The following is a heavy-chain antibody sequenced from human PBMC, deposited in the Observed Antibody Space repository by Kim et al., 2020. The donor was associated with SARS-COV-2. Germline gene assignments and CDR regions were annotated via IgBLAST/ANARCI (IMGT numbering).Heavy chain of an antibody. D-gene: IGHD2-2*01. CDR1: GFSFSTYD. J-gene: IGHJ4*02. V-gene: IGHV3-23*01. CDR2: ITGRDGST. CDR3: ARESSRRADY. Sequence: GGSLRLSCAASGFSFSTYDMSWVRQAPGKGLEWVSAITGRDGSTFYADSVKGRFTISRDNSKNTLFLQLNSLRAEDTALYYCARESSRRADYWGQGNLVT.